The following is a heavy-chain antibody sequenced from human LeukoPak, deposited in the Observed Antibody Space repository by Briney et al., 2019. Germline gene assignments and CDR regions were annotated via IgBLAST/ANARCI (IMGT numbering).Heavy chain of an antibody. V-gene: IGHV4-59*01. J-gene: IGHJ6*03. Sequence: SETLSLTCTVSGGSISSYYWSWIRQPPGKGLEWIGYIYYRGSTNYNPSLKSRVTISVDTSKNQFSLKLSSVTAADTAVYYCARGSVGGIVVVPAARPYYYYYYYMDVWGKGTTVTVSS. CDR1: GGSISSYY. D-gene: IGHD2-2*01. CDR2: IYYRGST. CDR3: ARGSVGGIVVVPAARPYYYYYYYMDV.